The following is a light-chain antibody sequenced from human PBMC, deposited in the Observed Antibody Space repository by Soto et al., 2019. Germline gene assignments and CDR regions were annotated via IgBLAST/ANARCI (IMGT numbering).Light chain of an antibody. Sequence: EIVLTRSPGTLSLSPGERATLSCRASQSVSSSYLAWYQQKPGQAPRLLIYGASSRATGIPDRFSGSGSGTDFTLTISRLEPEDFAVYYCQQYGSSPGITFGQGTRLEIK. CDR1: QSVSSSY. CDR3: QQYGSSPGIT. V-gene: IGKV3-20*01. CDR2: GAS. J-gene: IGKJ5*01.